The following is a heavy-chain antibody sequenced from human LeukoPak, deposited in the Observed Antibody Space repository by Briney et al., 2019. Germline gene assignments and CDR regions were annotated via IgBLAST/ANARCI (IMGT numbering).Heavy chain of an antibody. CDR3: ARDYYDSSGIPQDAFDI. V-gene: IGHV1-46*01. D-gene: IGHD3-22*01. CDR2: INPSGGST. CDR1: GYTFTSYY. J-gene: IGHJ3*02. Sequence: ASVKVSCKASGYTFTSYYMHWVRQAPGQGLEWMGIINPSGGSTSYAQKFQGRVTMTRDTSTSTVYTELSSLRSEDTAVYYCARDYYDSSGIPQDAFDIWGQGTMVTVSS.